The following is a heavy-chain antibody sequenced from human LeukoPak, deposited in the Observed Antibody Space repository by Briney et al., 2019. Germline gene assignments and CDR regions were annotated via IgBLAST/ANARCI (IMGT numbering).Heavy chain of an antibody. CDR2: IKQDGSEE. J-gene: IGHJ4*02. CDR3: AKDHDRSGSYSADY. CDR1: GFTFSNLW. V-gene: IGHV3-7*03. D-gene: IGHD1-26*01. Sequence: HAGGSLRLSCAASGFTFSNLWMSWVRQAPGKGLKWVANIKQDGSEEYYVDSVKGRFTISRDNAQNSLYLQMNSLRAEDTAVYYCAKDHDRSGSYSADYWGQGTLVTVSS.